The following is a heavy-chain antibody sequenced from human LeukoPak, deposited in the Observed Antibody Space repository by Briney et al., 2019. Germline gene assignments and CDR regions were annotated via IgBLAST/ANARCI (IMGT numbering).Heavy chain of an antibody. CDR1: GYTLTRYY. CDR3: ARENRGSTYGWFDP. V-gene: IGHV1-2*02. Sequence: ASVKVSCKASGYTLTRYYMRWVRQAPGQGLEWMGWINPNSGGTNYAQKFQGRITMTRDTSISTAYMELSRLRSDDTAMYYCARENRGSTYGWFDPWGQGTLVTVSS. CDR2: INPNSGGT. D-gene: IGHD5-18*01. J-gene: IGHJ5*02.